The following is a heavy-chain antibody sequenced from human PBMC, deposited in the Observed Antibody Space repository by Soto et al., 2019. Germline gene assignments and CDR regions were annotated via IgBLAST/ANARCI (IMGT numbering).Heavy chain of an antibody. CDR3: ARQHSGHDYSGYFDY. CDR1: GGSISSGGYY. V-gene: IGHV4-31*03. Sequence: SETLSLTCTVSGGSISSGGYYWSWIRQHPGKGLEWIAYIYYTGTTYSNPSLRSRVTISVDTSKNQISLKMSSVTSADTAVYYCARQHSGHDYSGYFDYWGQGTLVTVSS. D-gene: IGHD5-12*01. CDR2: IYYTGTT. J-gene: IGHJ4*02.